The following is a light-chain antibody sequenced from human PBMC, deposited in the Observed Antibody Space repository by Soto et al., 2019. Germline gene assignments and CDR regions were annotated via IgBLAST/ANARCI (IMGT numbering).Light chain of an antibody. CDR2: SAS. Sequence: DIQMTQSPSSLSASVGDRFTITCLASQSISSYLNWYQQKPGKAPKLLIYSASSLQSGVPSRFSGSGSGTDCTLTISSLPPEDFATYYCQQSYSNPRTFGGGTKVDIK. J-gene: IGKJ4*01. CDR3: QQSYSNPRT. V-gene: IGKV1-39*01. CDR1: QSISSY.